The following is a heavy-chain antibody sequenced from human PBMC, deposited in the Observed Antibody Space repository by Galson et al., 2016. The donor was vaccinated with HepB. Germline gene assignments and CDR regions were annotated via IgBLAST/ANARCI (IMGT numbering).Heavy chain of an antibody. J-gene: IGHJ4*02. CDR3: AKGVYGGNSPSDY. CDR2: IHGGNGHT. Sequence: SVKVSCKASGYTFTNYVIHWVRQAPGQRLEWMGWIHGGNGHTEYPQKFQDRITITRDKSASTTYMELRSLMSEDTAVYYCAKGVYGGNSPSDYWGQGALVTVSS. V-gene: IGHV1-3*01. CDR1: GYTFTNYV. D-gene: IGHD4-23*01.